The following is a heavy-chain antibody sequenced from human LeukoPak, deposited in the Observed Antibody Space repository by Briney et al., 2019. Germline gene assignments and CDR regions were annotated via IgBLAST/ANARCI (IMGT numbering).Heavy chain of an antibody. CDR3: ARNPGSDYPEW. Sequence: SETLSLTFAVSGGSISSSTWWSWVRQPPGKGLEWIGEIYHSGSTNYNPSLKSRDTISVDKSKNQFYLKLNPVTAADTAVYYCARNPGSDYPEWWGQGTLVTVSS. CDR1: GGSISSSTW. V-gene: IGHV4-4*02. J-gene: IGHJ4*02. D-gene: IGHD4-17*01. CDR2: IYHSGST.